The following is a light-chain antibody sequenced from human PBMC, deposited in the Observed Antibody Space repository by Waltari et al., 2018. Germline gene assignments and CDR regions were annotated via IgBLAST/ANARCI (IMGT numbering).Light chain of an antibody. CDR1: SSNIGNNNNY. CDR3: GTWDSSLSAYV. CDR2: DTN. V-gene: IGLV1-51*01. Sequence: QSVLTQPPSVSAAPGQKVTISCSGISSNIGNNNNYVSWYQQFPVTAPKLLIYDTNQRPSGIPDRFSASRSGTSATLGITGLQTGDEADYYCGTWDSSLSAYVFGTGTKVTVL. J-gene: IGLJ1*01.